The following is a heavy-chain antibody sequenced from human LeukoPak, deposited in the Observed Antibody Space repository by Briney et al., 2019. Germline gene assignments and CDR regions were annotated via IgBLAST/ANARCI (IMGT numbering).Heavy chain of an antibody. V-gene: IGHV1-2*02. J-gene: IGHJ5*02. CDR2: INPKTGDT. D-gene: IGHD2-8*01. CDR3: ARDVIMGSYQGWFDP. CDR1: GYTFINYV. Sequence: ASVKVSCKASGYTFINYVLHWVRQAPGQGLECMGWINPKTGDTKYVEKFQGRVTMTRDTSISTAYMELSRLNSDDTAMYFRARDVIMGSYQGWFDPWGQGALVTVSS.